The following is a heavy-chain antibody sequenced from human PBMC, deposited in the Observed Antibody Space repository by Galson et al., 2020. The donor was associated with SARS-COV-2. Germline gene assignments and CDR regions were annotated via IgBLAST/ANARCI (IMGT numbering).Heavy chain of an antibody. D-gene: IGHD2-15*01. CDR3: VRDQVVVVAGGVVFDYYLGADV. CDR1: GYTFTNYG. Sequence: GESLKISCKASGYTFTNYGVSWVRQAPGQGLEWMGWISGYNGDTNYVQKFQDRPTMTTDTSTSTVYMELRGLRSDDTAVYYCVRDQVVVVAGGVVFDYYLGADVWGQGTTVIVSS. CDR2: ISGYNGDT. J-gene: IGHJ6*02. V-gene: IGHV1-18*01.